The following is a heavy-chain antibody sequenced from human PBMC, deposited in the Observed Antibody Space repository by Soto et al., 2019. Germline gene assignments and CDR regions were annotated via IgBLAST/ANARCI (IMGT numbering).Heavy chain of an antibody. V-gene: IGHV4-39*01. J-gene: IGHJ3*02. CDR1: EGSIRSSSDY. CDR2: IYYSGST. D-gene: IGHD2-15*01. CDR3: ARPSPRYCSGGSCLEFPDAFDI. Sequence: SETLCVRWSVAEGSIRSSSDYCGCIRQPPGKGLEWIGSIYYSGSTYYNPSLKSRVTISVDTSKNQFSLKLSSVTAADTAVYYCARPSPRYCSGGSCLEFPDAFDIWGQGTMVTVSS.